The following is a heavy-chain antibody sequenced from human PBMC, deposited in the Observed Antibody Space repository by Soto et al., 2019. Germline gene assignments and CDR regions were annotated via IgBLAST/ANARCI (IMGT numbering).Heavy chain of an antibody. D-gene: IGHD3-16*02. CDR2: INPANGNT. J-gene: IGHJ4*02. CDR1: GYTFTAYA. V-gene: IGHV1-3*05. CDR3: TRSAISPYGGLIGPFDY. Sequence: QVQLAQSGAEERKPGASVKVSCEATGYTFTAYAMHWVRQAPGQRLEWMGWINPANGNTKYSQKFQGRLTITSDTSANPVYMELNSPTSEDTAMYYCTRSAISPYGGLIGPFDYWGQGNLVTVSS.